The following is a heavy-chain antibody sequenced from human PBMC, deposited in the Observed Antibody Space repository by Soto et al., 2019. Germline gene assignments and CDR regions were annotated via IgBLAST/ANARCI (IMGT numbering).Heavy chain of an antibody. D-gene: IGHD2-2*01. J-gene: IGHJ6*02. CDR2: ISAYNGNT. CDR1: SDSFDSYG. Sequence: SVEVCCAACSDSFDSYGSSLSLQAPGQGLEWMGWISAYNGNTNYAQKLQGRVTMTTDTSTSTAYMELRSLRSDDTAVYYCARDYIVLVPAASQYSYSYGMDAWGPGTPVTV. V-gene: IGHV1-18*01. CDR3: ARDYIVLVPAASQYSYSYGMDA.